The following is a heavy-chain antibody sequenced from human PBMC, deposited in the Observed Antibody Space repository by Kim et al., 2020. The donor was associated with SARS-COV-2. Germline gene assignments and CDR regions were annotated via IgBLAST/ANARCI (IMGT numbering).Heavy chain of an antibody. CDR3: ARQKKGYCSGSTCLTDEFDY. V-gene: IGHV5-10-1*01. J-gene: IGHJ4*02. CDR1: GYSFTNYW. CDR2: IDPADSYS. D-gene: IGHD2-2*01. Sequence: GESLKISCKVSGYSFTNYWIGWVRQMPGKGLELMGRIDPADSYSNYSPSFQGHIIFSADTSISTAYLQWSDLKASDTAMYYCARQKKGYCSGSTCLTDEFDYWGQGTLVTVSS.